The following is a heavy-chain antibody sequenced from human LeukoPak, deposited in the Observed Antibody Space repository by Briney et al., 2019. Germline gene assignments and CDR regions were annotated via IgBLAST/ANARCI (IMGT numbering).Heavy chain of an antibody. CDR2: ISSSSSYI. D-gene: IGHD2-2*01. CDR1: GFTFSSYS. CDR3: ARSVCSSTSCPHLPTYYYGMDV. J-gene: IGHJ6*02. Sequence: PGGSLRLSCAASGFTFSSYSMNWVRQAPGKGLEWVSSISSSSSYIYYADSVKGRFTISRDNAKNSLYLQMNSLRAEDTAVYYCARSVCSSTSCPHLPTYYYGMDVWGQGTTVTVSS. V-gene: IGHV3-21*01.